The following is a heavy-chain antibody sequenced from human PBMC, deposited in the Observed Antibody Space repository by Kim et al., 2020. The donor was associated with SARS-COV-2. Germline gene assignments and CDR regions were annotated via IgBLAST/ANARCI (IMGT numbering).Heavy chain of an antibody. J-gene: IGHJ4*02. D-gene: IGHD3-22*01. CDR2: ISYDGSNK. V-gene: IGHV3-30*04. CDR3: ARDQYYYDSSGYPTHHSFDY. CDR1: GFTFSSYA. Sequence: GGSLRLSCAASGFTFSSYAMHWVRQAPGKGLEWVAVISYDGSNKYYADSVKGRFTISRDNSKNTLYLQMNSLRAEDTAVYYCARDQYYYDSSGYPTHHSFDYWGQGTLVTVSS.